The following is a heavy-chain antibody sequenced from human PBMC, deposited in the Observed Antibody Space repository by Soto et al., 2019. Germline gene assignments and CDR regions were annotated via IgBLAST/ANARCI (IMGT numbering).Heavy chain of an antibody. CDR2: IYPGDSDT. D-gene: IGHD5-12*01. CDR3: ARTDGYEIEY. J-gene: IGHJ4*02. V-gene: IGHV5-51*01. Sequence: PGESLTISCTGSGYSFVSYWIAWVRQMPGKGLEWMGIIYPGDSDTTYSPSFQGQVTMSVEKSITTVYLQWSSLKASDTAMYYCARTDGYEIEYWGQGTLVTVSS. CDR1: GYSFVSYW.